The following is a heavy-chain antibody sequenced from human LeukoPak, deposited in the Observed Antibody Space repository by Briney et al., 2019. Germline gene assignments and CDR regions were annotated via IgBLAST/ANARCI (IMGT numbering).Heavy chain of an antibody. CDR2: VSTSSTSI. Sequence: GGSLRLSCAASGFTFSSYSMNWVRQAPGKGLEWVSSVSTSSTSIFYADSMKGRFTISRDNAKNSLYLQINSLRAEDTAVYYCARALGWGQDFFDYWGQGTLVTVSS. CDR3: ARALGWGQDFFDY. V-gene: IGHV3-21*01. D-gene: IGHD6-19*01. CDR1: GFTFSSYS. J-gene: IGHJ4*02.